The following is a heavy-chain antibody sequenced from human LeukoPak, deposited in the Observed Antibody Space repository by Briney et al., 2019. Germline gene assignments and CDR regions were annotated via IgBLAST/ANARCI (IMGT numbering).Heavy chain of an antibody. CDR3: ARTWYEVAGVDY. CDR2: IYYSGST. J-gene: IGHJ4*02. CDR1: GGSISSYY. D-gene: IGHD6-13*01. Sequence: SETLSLTCTVSGGSISSYYWSWIRQPPGKGLEWIGYIYYSGSTNYNPSLKSRVTISVDTSKNQFSLKLSSVTAADTAVYYCARTWYEVAGVDYWGQGTLVTVSS. V-gene: IGHV4-59*12.